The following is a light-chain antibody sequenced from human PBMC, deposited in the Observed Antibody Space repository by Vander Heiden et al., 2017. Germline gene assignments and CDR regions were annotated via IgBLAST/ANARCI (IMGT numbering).Light chain of an antibody. CDR3: QQYGSSPIT. CDR2: GAS. CDR1: QSFRSSY. V-gene: IGKV3-20*01. J-gene: IGKJ5*01. Sequence: VLTPSPGTLSLSPGETATLSRSASQSFRSSYLAWYQQKPGQAPRLLIYGASSLASGIPDRFSGSGSGTDFTLTISSLEPEDFAVYYCQQYGSSPITFGQGTRLEIK.